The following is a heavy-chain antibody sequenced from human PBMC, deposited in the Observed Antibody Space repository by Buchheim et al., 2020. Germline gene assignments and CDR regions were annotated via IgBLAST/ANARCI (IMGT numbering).Heavy chain of an antibody. CDR2: ISGSGGST. J-gene: IGHJ6*02. V-gene: IGHV3-23*04. CDR3: AKVKKFPYDNYYDSNGSYGMDV. D-gene: IGHD3-22*01. Sequence: EVQLVESGGGLVQPGGSLRLSCAASGFTFSSYAMSWVRQAPGKGLEWVSAISGSGGSTYYADSVKGRFTISRDNSKNTLSLQMNSLRAEDTAVYYCAKVKKFPYDNYYDSNGSYGMDVWGQGTT. CDR1: GFTFSSYA.